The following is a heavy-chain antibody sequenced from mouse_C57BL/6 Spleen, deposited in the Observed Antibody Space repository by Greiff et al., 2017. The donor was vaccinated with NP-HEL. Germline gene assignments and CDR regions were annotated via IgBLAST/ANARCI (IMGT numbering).Heavy chain of an antibody. CDR3: AREGSAMDY. V-gene: IGHV1-26*01. CDR1: GYTFTDYY. J-gene: IGHJ4*01. Sequence: EVQLRQSGPELVKPGASVKISCKASGYTFTDYYMNWVKQSHGKSLEWIGDINPNNGGTSYNQKFKGKATLTVDKSSSTAYMELRSLTSEDSAVYYCAREGSAMDYWGQGTSVTVSS. CDR2: INPNNGGT. D-gene: IGHD1-1*01.